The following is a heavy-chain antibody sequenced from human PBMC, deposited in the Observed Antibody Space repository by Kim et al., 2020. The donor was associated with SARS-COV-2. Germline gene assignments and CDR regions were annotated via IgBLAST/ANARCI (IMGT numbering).Heavy chain of an antibody. CDR3: ARGQIVVVPAALGVVMYYSYSVDV. J-gene: IGHJ6*03. D-gene: IGHD2-2*01. CDR1: GGSFSGYY. V-gene: IGHV4-34*01. Sequence: SETLSLTCAVYGGSFSGYYWSWIRQPPGKGLEWIGEINHSGSTNYNPSLKSRVTISVDTSKNQFSLKLSSVTAADTAVYYCARGQIVVVPAALGVVMYYSYSVDVWGTETTVTVSS. CDR2: INHSGST.